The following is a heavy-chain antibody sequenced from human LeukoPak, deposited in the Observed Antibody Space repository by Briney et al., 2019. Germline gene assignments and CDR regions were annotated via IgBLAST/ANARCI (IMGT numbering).Heavy chain of an antibody. D-gene: IGHD2-15*01. V-gene: IGHV3-7*01. Sequence: PGGSLRLSCGVSGFTFSVYWMSWVRQAPGKGLEWVANIKQDGSGKYYVDSVKGRFTISRDNAKNSLFLQMNSLRAEDTAVYYCARVEYCTGGSCYLVDYWGRGTLVTVSS. CDR3: ARVEYCTGGSCYLVDY. J-gene: IGHJ4*02. CDR1: GFTFSVYW. CDR2: IKQDGSGK.